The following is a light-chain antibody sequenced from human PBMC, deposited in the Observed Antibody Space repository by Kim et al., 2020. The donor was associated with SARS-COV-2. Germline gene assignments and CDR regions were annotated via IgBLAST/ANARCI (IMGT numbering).Light chain of an antibody. CDR3: QQRSSWPYT. V-gene: IGKV3-11*01. CDR1: ESVASY. CDR2: DAS. J-gene: IGKJ2*01. Sequence: EIVLTQSPATLSLSLGERATLSCRASESVASYLNWYQQKPGQAPTLVIYDASTRATGIPVRFSGTGSGTDFTLTISSLGPEDFAVYYCQQRSSWPYTFGQGTKLEIK.